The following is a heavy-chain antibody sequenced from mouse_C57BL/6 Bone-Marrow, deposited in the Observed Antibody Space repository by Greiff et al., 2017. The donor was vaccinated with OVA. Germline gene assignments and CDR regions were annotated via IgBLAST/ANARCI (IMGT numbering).Heavy chain of an antibody. J-gene: IGHJ2*01. Sequence: QVQLQQPGAELVKPGASVKMSCKASGYTFTSYWITWVKQRPGQGLEWIGDIYPGSGSTNYNEKFKSKATLTVDTSSSTAYMQLSSLTSEDSAVYYCARIDYDRGVYYCDYWGQGTTLTVSS. V-gene: IGHV1-55*01. D-gene: IGHD2-4*01. CDR3: ARIDYDRGVYYCDY. CDR1: GYTFTSYW. CDR2: IYPGSGST.